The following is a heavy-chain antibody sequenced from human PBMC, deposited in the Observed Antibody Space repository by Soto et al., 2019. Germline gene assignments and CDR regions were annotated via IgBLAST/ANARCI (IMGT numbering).Heavy chain of an antibody. CDR2: FGGDENYT. V-gene: IGHV3-74*01. Sequence: GGSLRLSCGASGFSVKRYWMHWVRQAPGKGLVWLSRFGGDENYTDYANSVRGRFTISRDIAKNTIYLQMNSLRAEDTAVYYCGKGKELGVVRYGLDAWGQGTTVTVSS. D-gene: IGHD3-3*01. CDR1: GFSVKRYW. J-gene: IGHJ6*02. CDR3: GKGKELGVVRYGLDA.